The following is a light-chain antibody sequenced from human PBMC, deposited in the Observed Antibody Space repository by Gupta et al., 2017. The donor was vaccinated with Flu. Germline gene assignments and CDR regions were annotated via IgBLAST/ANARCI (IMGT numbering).Light chain of an antibody. V-gene: IGKV1-39*01. Sequence: DIQMTQSPSSLSASVGDRVTITCRESQSISSYLNWYQQKPGKAPKLMIYAASRFKSGVTSRFSGGGDGKDFTLTSSRRQDEDCADYYKQQSYSTITFGRGTKVDIK. CDR3: QQSYSTIT. J-gene: IGKJ4*01. CDR2: AAS. CDR1: QSISSY.